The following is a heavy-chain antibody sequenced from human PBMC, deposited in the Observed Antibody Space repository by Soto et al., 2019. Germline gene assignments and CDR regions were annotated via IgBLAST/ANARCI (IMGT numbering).Heavy chain of an antibody. V-gene: IGHV4-30-4*01. D-gene: IGHD7-27*01. CDR2: IYSSGNT. CDR3: ARRVTGGGERFDP. Sequence: QVQLQVSGPGLVEPSQTLTLSCTVSDTSVSSGDYYWTWIRQPPGKDLEWIGYIYSSGNTNYNPSLRSRVTMSKDTSKNQFSLNLSSVTAAATAVYYCARRVTGGGERFDPWGQGTLVTVSS. J-gene: IGHJ5*02. CDR1: DTSVSSGDYY.